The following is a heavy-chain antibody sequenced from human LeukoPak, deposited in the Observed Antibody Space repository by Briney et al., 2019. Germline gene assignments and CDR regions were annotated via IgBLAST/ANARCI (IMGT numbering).Heavy chain of an antibody. CDR3: ARGGSLLWFGELLYPFDY. CDR1: GGSFSGYY. Sequence: SETLSLTCAVYGGSFSGYYWSWIRQPPGKGLEWLGEINHSGSTNYNPSLKSRVTISVDTSKNQFSLKLSSVTAADTAVYYCARGGSLLWFGELLYPFDYWGQGTLVTVSS. CDR2: INHSGST. D-gene: IGHD3-10*01. J-gene: IGHJ4*02. V-gene: IGHV4-34*01.